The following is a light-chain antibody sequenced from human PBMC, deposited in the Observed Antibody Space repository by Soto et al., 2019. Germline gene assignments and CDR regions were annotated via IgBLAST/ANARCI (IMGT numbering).Light chain of an antibody. CDR1: SSVVGTYNL. Sequence: QSVLTQPASVSGSPGQSITISCSGTSSVVGTYNLVSWYQQYPGKAPRLMIYEVTKRPSGVSNRFSGSKSGNTASLTISGLHSEDEADYYCCSYAGSSSSIYGTGTKVTVL. CDR2: EVT. J-gene: IGLJ1*01. V-gene: IGLV2-23*02. CDR3: CSYAGSSSSI.